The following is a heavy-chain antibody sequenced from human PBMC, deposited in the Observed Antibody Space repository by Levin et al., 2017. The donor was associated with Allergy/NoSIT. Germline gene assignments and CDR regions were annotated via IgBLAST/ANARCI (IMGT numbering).Heavy chain of an antibody. CDR1: GYSFTSYW. Sequence: ASVKVSCKGSGYSFTSYWIGWVRQMPGKGLEWMGIIYPGDSDTRYSPSFQGQVTISADKSISTAYLQWSSLKASDTAMYYCARRQELDGYNGLWGQGTLVTVSS. D-gene: IGHD5-24*01. J-gene: IGHJ4*02. CDR2: IYPGDSDT. CDR3: ARRQELDGYNGL. V-gene: IGHV5-51*01.